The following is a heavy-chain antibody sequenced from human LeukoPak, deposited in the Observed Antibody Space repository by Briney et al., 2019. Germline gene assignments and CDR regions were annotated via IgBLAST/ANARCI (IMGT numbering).Heavy chain of an antibody. CDR2: IIPVRGQP. D-gene: IGHD2-2*02. CDR1: GGTFSSYT. J-gene: IGHJ6*03. V-gene: IGHV1-69*10. CDR3: ARDGGYTAHYYYYMGV. Sequence: SVKVSCKASGGTFSSYTFSWVRQAPGQGLESMGGIIPVRGQPIYAQKFLDRLTITADESTSTAYMDLRSLRPEDTAVYFCARDGGYTAHYYYYMGVWGKGTTVIVSS.